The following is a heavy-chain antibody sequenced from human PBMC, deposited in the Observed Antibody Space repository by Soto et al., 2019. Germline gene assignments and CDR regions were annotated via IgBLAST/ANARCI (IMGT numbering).Heavy chain of an antibody. V-gene: IGHV3-21*01. J-gene: IGHJ4*02. D-gene: IGHD2-15*01. CDR3: ARDTADCSGGSCYGIFDY. CDR1: GFTFSSYS. Sequence: PGGSLRLSCAASGFTFSSYSMNWVRQAPGKGLEWVSSISSSSSYIYYADSVKGRFTISRDNAKNSLYLQMNSLRAEDTAVYYRARDTADCSGGSCYGIFDYWRQGTLVTGLL. CDR2: ISSSSSYI.